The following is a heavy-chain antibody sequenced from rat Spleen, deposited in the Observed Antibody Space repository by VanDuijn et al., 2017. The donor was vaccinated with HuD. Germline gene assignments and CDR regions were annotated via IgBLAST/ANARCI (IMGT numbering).Heavy chain of an antibody. CDR3: ATDYFGGYVLDA. CDR2: ISPSGGNT. Sequence: EVQLVESGGGLVQPGKSLKLSCVASGFTVNSYWMGWTRQAPTKGLEWVASISPSGGNTYYRDSVKGRFTISRDNEKITLYLQMDSLRSEDTATYYCATDYFGGYVLDAWGQGTSVTVSS. J-gene: IGHJ4*01. D-gene: IGHD1-11*01. V-gene: IGHV5-19*01. CDR1: GFTVNSYW.